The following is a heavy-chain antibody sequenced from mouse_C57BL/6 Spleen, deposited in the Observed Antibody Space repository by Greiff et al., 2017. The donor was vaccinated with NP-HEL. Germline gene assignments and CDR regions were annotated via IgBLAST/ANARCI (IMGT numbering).Heavy chain of an antibody. CDR2: INPGSGGT. CDR1: GYAFTNYL. Sequence: QVHVKQSGAELVRPGTSVKVSCKASGYAFTNYLIEWVKQRPGQGLEWIGVINPGSGGTNYNEKFKGKATLTADKSSSTAYMQLSSLTSEDSAVYFCARSEDSSGYFDYWGQGTTLTVSS. J-gene: IGHJ2*01. D-gene: IGHD3-2*02. V-gene: IGHV1-54*01. CDR3: ARSEDSSGYFDY.